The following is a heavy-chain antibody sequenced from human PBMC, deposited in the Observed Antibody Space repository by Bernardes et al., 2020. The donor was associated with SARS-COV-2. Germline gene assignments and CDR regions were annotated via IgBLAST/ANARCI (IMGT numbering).Heavy chain of an antibody. J-gene: IGHJ5*02. Sequence: SETLSLTCTVSGGSISSGSYYWSWIRQPAGKGLEWIGRIYTSGSTNYNPSLKSRVTISVDTSKNQFSLKLSSVTAADTAVYYCARATPDGSGMSWFDPWGQGTLVTVSS. V-gene: IGHV4-61*02. CDR2: IYTSGST. CDR3: ARATPDGSGMSWFDP. CDR1: GGSISSGSYY. D-gene: IGHD3-10*01.